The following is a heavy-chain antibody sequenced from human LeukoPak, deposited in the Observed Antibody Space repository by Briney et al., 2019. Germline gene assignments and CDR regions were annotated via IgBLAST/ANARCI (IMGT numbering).Heavy chain of an antibody. J-gene: IGHJ4*02. CDR3: TTVDSGWYQYYFDY. CDR1: GFTFSSAW. V-gene: IGHV3-15*01. Sequence: GGSLRLSCAVSGFTFSSAWMSWVRQAPGKGLEWVGRSISKTDGGTTDYAAPVKGRFTISRDDSKNTLYLQMNSLKTEDTAVYYCTTVDSGWYQYYFDYWGQGTLVTVSS. CDR2: SISKTDGGTT. D-gene: IGHD6-19*01.